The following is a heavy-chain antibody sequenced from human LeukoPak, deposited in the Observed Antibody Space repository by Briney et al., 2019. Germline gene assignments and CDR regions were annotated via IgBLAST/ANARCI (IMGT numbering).Heavy chain of an antibody. V-gene: IGHV1-18*01. CDR2: ISAYNGNT. CDR3: ARESVVVTAPSAFDI. CDR1: GYTFTSYG. J-gene: IGHJ3*02. Sequence: ASVKVSCKASGYTFTSYGISWVRQAPGQGLEWMGWISAYNGNTNYAQKLQGRVTMTTDTSTSTAYMELRSLRSDDTAVYYCARESVVVTAPSAFDIWGQGTMVTVSS. D-gene: IGHD2-21*02.